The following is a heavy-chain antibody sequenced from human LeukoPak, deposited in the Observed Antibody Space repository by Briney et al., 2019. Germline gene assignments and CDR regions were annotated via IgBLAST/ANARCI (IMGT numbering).Heavy chain of an antibody. CDR3: AGRKGSPGLDI. V-gene: IGHV3-30*02. D-gene: IGHD3-10*01. Sequence: PGGSLRLSCAASGFTFSSYEMNWVRLAPGKGLEWVAFIRDDGTDKYYADFVKGRFTISRDNSKNTVFLHMDSLRGGDTALYYCAGRKGSPGLDIWGLGTMVTVSS. CDR1: GFTFSSYE. CDR2: IRDDGTDK. J-gene: IGHJ3*02.